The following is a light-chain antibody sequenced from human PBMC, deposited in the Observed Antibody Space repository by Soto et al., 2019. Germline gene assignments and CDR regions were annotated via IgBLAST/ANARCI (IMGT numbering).Light chain of an antibody. CDR1: QSVSSSY. J-gene: IGKJ1*01. V-gene: IGKV3-20*01. CDR2: GAS. CDR3: QQYGSSLTWT. Sequence: EIVLTQSPGTLSLSPGERATLSCRASQSVSSSYLAWYQQKPGQAPRLLIYGASSRATGIPDRFSGSGSGTDFTLTISSLEPEALAVYYCQQYGSSLTWTFGQGTKVEIK.